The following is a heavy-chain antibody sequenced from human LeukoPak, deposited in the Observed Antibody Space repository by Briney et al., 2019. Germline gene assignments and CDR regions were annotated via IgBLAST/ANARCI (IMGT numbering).Heavy chain of an antibody. CDR1: GYTFTDYY. J-gene: IGHJ4*02. CDR3: ARGGNIAARPFDY. V-gene: IGHV1-2*02. CDR2: INPNSGGT. D-gene: IGHD6-6*01. Sequence: GASVKVSCKTSGYTFTDYYMQWVRQAPGQGLEWMGWINPNSGGTNYAQKFQGRVTMTRDTSISTAYMELSSLRSDDTAVDYCARGGNIAARPFDYWGQGPLVTVS.